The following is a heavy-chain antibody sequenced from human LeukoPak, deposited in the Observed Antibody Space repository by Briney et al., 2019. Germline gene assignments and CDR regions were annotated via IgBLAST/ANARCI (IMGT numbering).Heavy chain of an antibody. Sequence: GGSLRLSCAASGFTFSSFWMSWVRQPPGKGLEWVANIKEHGGETYYLDSVRGRFTISRDNVKNSAYLQMNSLRAEDTAVYYCARDPRQWLTGGFYYGMDVWGQGTTVTVSS. CDR2: IKEHGGET. D-gene: IGHD6-19*01. CDR3: ARDPRQWLTGGFYYGMDV. V-gene: IGHV3-7*01. CDR1: GFTFSSFW. J-gene: IGHJ6*02.